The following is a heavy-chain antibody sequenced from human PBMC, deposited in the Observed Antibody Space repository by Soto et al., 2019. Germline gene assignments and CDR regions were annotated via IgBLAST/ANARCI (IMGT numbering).Heavy chain of an antibody. Sequence: QVQLVESGGGVVQPGRSLRLSCAASGFTFSNYGMHWVRQAPGKGLEWVAIIWYDGSNKYYVDSVKGRFTISRDNSKNTLYLQMDSLRAEDMAVYYCSRERYDSSGYVFDSWGQGTLVTVAS. CDR2: IWYDGSNK. CDR3: SRERYDSSGYVFDS. V-gene: IGHV3-33*01. J-gene: IGHJ5*01. D-gene: IGHD3-22*01. CDR1: GFTFSNYG.